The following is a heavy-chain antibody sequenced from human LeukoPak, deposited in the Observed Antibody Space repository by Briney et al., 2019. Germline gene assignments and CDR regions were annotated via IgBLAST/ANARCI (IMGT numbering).Heavy chain of an antibody. D-gene: IGHD3-3*01. CDR2: IYHSGST. V-gene: IGHV4-38-2*01. J-gene: IGHJ4*02. Sequence: SETLSLTCAVSGYSISCGYYWGWIRPPPGKGLEWIGSIYHSGSTYYNPSLKSRVTISVDTSKNQFSLKLSSVTAADTAVYYCARLGWGYYDPLGVDYWGQGTLVTVSS. CDR3: ARLGWGYYDPLGVDY. CDR1: GYSISCGYY.